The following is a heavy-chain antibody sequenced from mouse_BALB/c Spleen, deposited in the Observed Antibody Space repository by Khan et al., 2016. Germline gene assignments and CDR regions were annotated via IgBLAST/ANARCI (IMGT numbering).Heavy chain of an antibody. V-gene: IGHV2-6-7*01. Sequence: QVQLKESGPGLVAPSQSLSITCTVAGFSLTGYGVNWVRQPPGKGLEWLGMIWGDGSPDYNSALKSRLSISKDHSKSQVFLKMNSLQTDDTARYYSARVIYYDPGEFACWGQGTLVTVSA. J-gene: IGHJ3*01. CDR1: GFSLTGYG. CDR2: IWGDGSP. D-gene: IGHD2-4*01. CDR3: ARVIYYDPGEFAC.